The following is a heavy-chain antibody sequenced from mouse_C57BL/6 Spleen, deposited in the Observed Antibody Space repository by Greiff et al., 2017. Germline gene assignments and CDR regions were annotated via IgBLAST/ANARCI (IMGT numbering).Heavy chain of an antibody. Sequence: EVHLVESGGGLVQPGGSLKLSCAASGFTFSDYYMYWVRQTPEKRLEWVAYISNGGGSTYYPDTVKGRFTISRDNAKNTLYLQMRRLKSEDTAMYYCARRRGPYAMDYWGKGTSGTVSA. CDR2: ISNGGGST. CDR3: ARRRGPYAMDY. CDR1: GFTFSDYY. V-gene: IGHV5-12*01. J-gene: IGHJ4*01.